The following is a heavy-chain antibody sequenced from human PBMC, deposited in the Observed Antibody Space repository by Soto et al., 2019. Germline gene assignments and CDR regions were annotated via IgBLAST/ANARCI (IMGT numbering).Heavy chain of an antibody. CDR2: ISGSAGST. D-gene: IGHD4-4*01. Sequence: GGSLRLSCAASGFTFSSYAMSWVRQAPGKGLEWVSSISGSAGSTYYADFLKGRFTISRDNSKNTLYLQMNSLRAEDTAVYYCAKADGYYTVTNNYGMDVWGQGTTVTVSS. J-gene: IGHJ6*02. CDR1: GFTFSSYA. CDR3: AKADGYYTVTNNYGMDV. V-gene: IGHV3-23*01.